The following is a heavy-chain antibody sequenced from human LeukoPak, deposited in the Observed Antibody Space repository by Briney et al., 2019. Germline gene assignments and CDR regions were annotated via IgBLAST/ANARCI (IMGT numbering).Heavy chain of an antibody. V-gene: IGHV3-23*01. J-gene: IGHJ4*02. CDR2: ISASGAST. CDR1: GFTFSGYW. D-gene: IGHD5-18*01. CDR3: AKEGNSYGSLDY. Sequence: GGSLRLSCAASGFTFSGYWMSWVRQAPGKGLEWVSSISASGASTYYADSAKGRFTISRGNSKNTLYLQMHSLRPEDTAVYYCAKEGNSYGSLDYWGQGTLVTVSS.